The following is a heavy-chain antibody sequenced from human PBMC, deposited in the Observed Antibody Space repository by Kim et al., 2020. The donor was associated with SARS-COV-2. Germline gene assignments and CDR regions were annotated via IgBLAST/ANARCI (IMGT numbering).Heavy chain of an antibody. D-gene: IGHD6-13*01. J-gene: IGHJ5*01. Sequence: ADSVKGRVTIVSDNAKNKLYLQMNCLRAEDTAIYYCAKDPVAGDKMAWLDSWGQGTLVTVSS. CDR3: AKDPVAGDKMAWLDS. V-gene: IGHV3-23*01.